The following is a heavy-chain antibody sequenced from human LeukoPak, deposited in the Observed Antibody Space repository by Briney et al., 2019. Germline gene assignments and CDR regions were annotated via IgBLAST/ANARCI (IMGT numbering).Heavy chain of an antibody. CDR3: ARAMIVVVPAASTDDAFDI. V-gene: IGHV3-33*08. CDR2: TWYDGSNK. Sequence: GGSLRLSCAASGFTFSSYAMHWVRQAPGKGLEWVAVTWYDGSNKSYADSVKGRFTISRDNSKNTLYLQMNSLRAEDTAVYFCARAMIVVVPAASTDDAFDIWGQGTMVTVSS. CDR1: GFTFSSYA. D-gene: IGHD2-2*01. J-gene: IGHJ3*02.